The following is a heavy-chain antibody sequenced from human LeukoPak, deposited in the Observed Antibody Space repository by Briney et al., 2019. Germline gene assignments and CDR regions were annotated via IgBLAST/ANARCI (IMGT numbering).Heavy chain of an antibody. D-gene: IGHD3-22*01. J-gene: IGHJ4*02. CDR2: IYYSGST. Sequence: KPSETLSLTCTVSGGSISSYYWSWIRQHPGKGLEWIGYIYYSGSTYYNPSLKSRVTISVDTSKNQFSLKLSSVTAADTAVYYCASYDSRARSFDYWGQGTLVTVSS. CDR1: GGSISSYY. CDR3: ASYDSRARSFDY. V-gene: IGHV4-59*06.